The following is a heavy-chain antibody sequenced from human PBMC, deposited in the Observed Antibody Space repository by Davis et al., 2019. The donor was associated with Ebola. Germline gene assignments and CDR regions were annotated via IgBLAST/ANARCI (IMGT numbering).Heavy chain of an antibody. CDR2: INAGNGNT. V-gene: IGHV1-3*01. Sequence: ASVKVSCKASGYTFTSYAMHWVRQAPGQRLEWMGWINAGNGNTKYSQKFQGRVTITRDTSTSTAYMELRSLRSDDTAVYYCARVDPHASGQNWGQGILVTVSS. D-gene: IGHD6-19*01. J-gene: IGHJ4*02. CDR3: ARVDPHASGQN. CDR1: GYTFTSYA.